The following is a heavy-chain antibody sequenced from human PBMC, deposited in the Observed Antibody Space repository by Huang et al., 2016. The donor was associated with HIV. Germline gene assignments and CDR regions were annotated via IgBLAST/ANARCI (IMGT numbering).Heavy chain of an antibody. CDR1: GGSIGSGSFY. CDR3: ARSGDGGKSPMDV. J-gene: IGHJ6*03. V-gene: IGHV4-61*09. CDR2: IYTSGTT. D-gene: IGHD2-15*01. Sequence: QGQLQESGPGLVKPSQTLSLTCTVSGGSIGSGSFYWTWIRQPAGKGLEWIGDIYTSGTTNYNPSLKSRVTISLDTTKNQFSLKLRFVTAADTAVYFCARSGDGGKSPMDVWGKGTTVTV.